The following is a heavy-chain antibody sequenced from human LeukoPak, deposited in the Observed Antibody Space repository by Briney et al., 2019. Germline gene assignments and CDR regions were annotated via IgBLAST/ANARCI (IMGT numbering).Heavy chain of an antibody. Sequence: GESLNISCTGSGYSFTNYWIAWVRQMRRRGLEWMGIAYPLDSDTRYSPSFQGQVTISADKSISTAYPQWTSLKASDTAMYYCAKLRWPQGDRSSFDFWGQRTLVTVSS. CDR3: AKLRWPQGDRSSFDF. V-gene: IGHV5-51*01. CDR1: GYSFTNYW. D-gene: IGHD6-6*01. J-gene: IGHJ4*02. CDR2: AYPLDSDT.